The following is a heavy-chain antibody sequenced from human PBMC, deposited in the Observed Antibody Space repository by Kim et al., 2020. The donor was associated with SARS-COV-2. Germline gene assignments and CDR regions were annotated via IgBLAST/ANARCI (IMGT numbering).Heavy chain of an antibody. CDR3: ARGGTARRMDV. D-gene: IGHD6-6*01. J-gene: IGHJ6*02. CDR2: I. Sequence: IYYADSVKGRFTISRDNAKNSLYLQMNSLRAEDTAVYYCARGGTARRMDVWGQGTTVTVSS. V-gene: IGHV3-11*01.